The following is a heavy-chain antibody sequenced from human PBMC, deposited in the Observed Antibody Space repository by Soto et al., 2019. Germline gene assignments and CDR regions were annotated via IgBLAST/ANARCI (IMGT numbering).Heavy chain of an antibody. Sequence: GGSPRLSCAASGFTFSSYIMNWVRQAPGKGLEWVSYISSSSSTIYYADSVKGRFTISRDNAKNSLYLQMNSLRDEDTAVYYCARDLIAGYGMDVWGQGTTVTVSS. CDR2: ISSSSSTI. V-gene: IGHV3-48*02. CDR1: GFTFSSYI. J-gene: IGHJ6*02. D-gene: IGHD2-15*01. CDR3: ARDLIAGYGMDV.